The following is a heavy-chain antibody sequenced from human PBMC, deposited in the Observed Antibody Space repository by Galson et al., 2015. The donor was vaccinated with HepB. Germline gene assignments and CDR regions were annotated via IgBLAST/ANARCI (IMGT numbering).Heavy chain of an antibody. CDR3: ARDRGYSSGWRYFDY. V-gene: IGHV3-33*01. Sequence: SLRLSCAASGFTFSSYGMHWVRQAPGKGLEWVAVIWYDGSNKYYADSVKGRFTISRDNSKNTLYLQMNSLRAEDTAVYYCARDRGYSSGWRYFDYWGQGTLVTVSS. D-gene: IGHD6-19*01. CDR1: GFTFSSYG. J-gene: IGHJ4*02. CDR2: IWYDGSNK.